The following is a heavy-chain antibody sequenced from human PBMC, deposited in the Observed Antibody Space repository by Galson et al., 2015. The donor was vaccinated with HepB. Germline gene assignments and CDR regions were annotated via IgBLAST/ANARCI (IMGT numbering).Heavy chain of an antibody. CDR2: IDWDDDK. CDR3: ARIRQAAAEYYFDY. Sequence: PALVKPTQTLTLTCTFSGFSLSTSGMCVSWIRQPPGKALEWLARIDWDDDKYYSTSLKTRLTISKDTSKNQVVLTMTNMDPVDTATYYCARIRQAAAEYYFDYWGQGTLVTVSS. V-gene: IGHV2-70*11. CDR1: GFSLSTSGMC. D-gene: IGHD6-13*01. J-gene: IGHJ4*02.